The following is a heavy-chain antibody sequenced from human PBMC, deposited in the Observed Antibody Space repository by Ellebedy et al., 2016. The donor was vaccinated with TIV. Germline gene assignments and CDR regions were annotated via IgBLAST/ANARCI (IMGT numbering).Heavy chain of an antibody. CDR1: GFTFSSYE. CDR3: ARDLWLRLAEGYYYYYGMDV. CDR2: ISSSGSTI. J-gene: IGHJ6*02. D-gene: IGHD5-12*01. Sequence: GGSLRLSCAASGFTFSSYEMNWVRQAPGKGLEWVSYISSSGSTIYYADSVKGRFTISRDNSKNTLYLQMNSLRAEDTAVYYCARDLWLRLAEGYYYYYGMDVWGQGTTVTVSS. V-gene: IGHV3-48*03.